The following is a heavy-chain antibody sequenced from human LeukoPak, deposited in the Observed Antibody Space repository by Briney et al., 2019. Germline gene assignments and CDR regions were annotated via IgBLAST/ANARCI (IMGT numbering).Heavy chain of an antibody. Sequence: ASVKVSCKACDYTFANDGSIWVRRAPGQGLEWVGWINTYSGNTNYAQKLQGRVTMTTDTSTSTAYMEVRSLRSDDTAVYYCARGVGTTSTDIFDIWGQGTMVTVSS. CDR3: ARGVGTTSTDIFDI. V-gene: IGHV1-18*01. J-gene: IGHJ3*02. CDR2: INTYSGNT. CDR1: DYTFANDG. D-gene: IGHD1-26*01.